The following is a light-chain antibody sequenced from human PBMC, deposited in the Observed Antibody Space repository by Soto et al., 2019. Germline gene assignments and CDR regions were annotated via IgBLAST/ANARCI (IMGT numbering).Light chain of an antibody. V-gene: IGLV3-21*04. CDR1: NIVRKN. J-gene: IGLJ2*01. CDR3: QVWDSSSDHPV. CDR2: YDR. Sequence: SYELTQPPSLSVAPGETATMTCGGNNIVRKNVHWYQQKPGQAPVLAIYYDRDRPSGIPERFSGSNSGNTATLTISRVEAGDEADYYCQVWDSSSDHPVFGGGTKLTVL.